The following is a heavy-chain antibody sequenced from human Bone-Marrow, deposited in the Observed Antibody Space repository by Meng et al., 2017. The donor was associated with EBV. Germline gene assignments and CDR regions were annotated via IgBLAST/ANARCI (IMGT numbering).Heavy chain of an antibody. Sequence: GEVVQSGAEVKKPGASVKVSRKTPGYPFTSYSISWVRQAPGQGPEWMGWISTYTGNTDFAQRLQGRVSMTTDTSTSTAYMELRRLRSDDTAVYYCARDADYGSGSYGVLIDYWGQGTLVTVSS. CDR2: ISTYTGNT. CDR3: ARDADYGSGSYGVLIDY. D-gene: IGHD3-10*01. V-gene: IGHV1-18*04. CDR1: GYPFTSYS. J-gene: IGHJ4*02.